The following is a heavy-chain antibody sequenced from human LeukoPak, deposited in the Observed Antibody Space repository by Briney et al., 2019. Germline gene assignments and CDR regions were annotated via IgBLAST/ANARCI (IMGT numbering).Heavy chain of an antibody. CDR2: INAGNGNT. J-gene: IGHJ6*02. D-gene: IGHD1-7*01. Sequence: ASVKVSCKASGHTFTSYAMHWVRQAPGQRLEWMGWINAGNGNTKYSQKFQGRVTITRDTSASTAYMELSSLRSEDTAVYYCAIDTYGILTGTTYYYYGMDVWGQGTTVTVSS. CDR1: GHTFTSYA. V-gene: IGHV1-3*01. CDR3: AIDTYGILTGTTYYYYGMDV.